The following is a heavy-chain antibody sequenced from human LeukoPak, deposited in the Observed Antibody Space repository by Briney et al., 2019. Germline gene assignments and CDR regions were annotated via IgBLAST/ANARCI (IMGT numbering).Heavy chain of an antibody. J-gene: IGHJ4*02. CDR3: ARRAGAYSHPYDY. Sequence: GGSLRLSCAASGFTFSNAWMSWVRQAPGKGLEWVGRIKSKTDGGTTDYAAPVKGRFTISRDDSKNTLYLQMNSLKTEDTAVYYCARRAGAYSHPYDYWGQGTLVTVSS. V-gene: IGHV3-15*01. CDR2: IKSKTDGGTT. D-gene: IGHD4/OR15-4a*01. CDR1: GFTFSNAW.